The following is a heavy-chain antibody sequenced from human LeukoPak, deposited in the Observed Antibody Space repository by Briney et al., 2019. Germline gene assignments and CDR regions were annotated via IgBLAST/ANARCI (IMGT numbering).Heavy chain of an antibody. V-gene: IGHV3-23*01. CDR3: AKGRQYQLLSGLDY. D-gene: IGHD2-2*01. CDR1: GFTFGSYA. J-gene: IGHJ4*02. CDR2: ISGSGGST. Sequence: PGGSLRLSCAASGFTFGSYAMSWVRQAPGKGLEWVSAISGSGGSTYYADSVKGRFTISRDNSKNTLYLQMNSLRAEDTAVYYCAKGRQYQLLSGLDYWGQGTLVTVSS.